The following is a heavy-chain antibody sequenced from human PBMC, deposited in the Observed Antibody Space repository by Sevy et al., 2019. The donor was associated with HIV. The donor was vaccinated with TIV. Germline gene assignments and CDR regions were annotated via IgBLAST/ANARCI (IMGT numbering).Heavy chain of an antibody. CDR3: ARERPYDTRDFDY. D-gene: IGHD3-22*01. CDR1: GFTFRSYT. Sequence: GESLKISCVASGFTFRSYTIKWVRQAPGKGLECVSSISSSGSYIYYADSVKGRFTISRDDAKNSPYLQMNTLRAEDAALYYCARERPYDTRDFDYWGQGTLVTVSS. CDR2: ISSSGSYI. J-gene: IGHJ4*02. V-gene: IGHV3-21*01.